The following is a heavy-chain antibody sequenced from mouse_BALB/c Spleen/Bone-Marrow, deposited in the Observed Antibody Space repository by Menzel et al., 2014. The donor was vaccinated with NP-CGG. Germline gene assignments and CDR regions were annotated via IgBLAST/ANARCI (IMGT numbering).Heavy chain of an antibody. D-gene: IGHD2-4*01. CDR2: ISYDGSN. CDR1: GYSITSGYY. CDR3: ARGGPYDYDYAMDY. Sequence: EVKVEESGPGLVKPSQSLSLTCSVTGYSITSGYYWNWIRQFPGNKLEWMGYISYDGSNNYNPSLKNRISITRGTSKNQFFLKLNSVTTEDTATYYCARGGPYDYDYAMDYWGQGTSVTVSS. V-gene: IGHV3-6*02. J-gene: IGHJ4*01.